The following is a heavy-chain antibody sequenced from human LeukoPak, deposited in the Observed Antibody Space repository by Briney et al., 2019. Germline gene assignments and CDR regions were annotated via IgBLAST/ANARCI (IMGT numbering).Heavy chain of an antibody. CDR3: TRLDGGFDI. CDR1: GXTFSNNW. V-gene: IGHV3-7*02. CDR2: IADDGSEK. Sequence: QSGGSLRLSCAASGXTFSNNWMGWVRQAPGKGLEWVANIADDGSEKYYVDSVKGRFTISRDNAKSSLYLQMNSLRDDDTAVYFCTRLDGGFDIWGQGTMVTVSS. J-gene: IGHJ3*02.